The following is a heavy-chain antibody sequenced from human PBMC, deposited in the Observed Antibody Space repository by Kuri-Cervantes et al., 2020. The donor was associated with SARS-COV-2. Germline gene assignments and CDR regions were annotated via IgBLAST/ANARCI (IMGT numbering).Heavy chain of an antibody. V-gene: IGHV3-48*02. D-gene: IGHD3-9*01. CDR3: ARTYYDILTGYCPFDY. J-gene: IGHJ4*02. CDR1: GFTFSSYS. Sequence: GESLKISCAASGFTFSSYSMNWVRQAPGKGLEWVSYISSSSSTIYYADSVKGRFTISRDNAKNSLYLQMNSLRDEDTAVCYCARTYYDILTGYCPFDYWGQGTLVTVSS. CDR2: ISSSSSTI.